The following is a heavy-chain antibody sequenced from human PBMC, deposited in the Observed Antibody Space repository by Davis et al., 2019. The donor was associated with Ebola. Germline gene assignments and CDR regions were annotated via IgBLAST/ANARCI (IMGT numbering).Heavy chain of an antibody. D-gene: IGHD6-13*01. CDR1: GFTFSSYG. Sequence: GESLKISCAASGFTFSSYGMHWVRQAPGKGLEWVAVIWYDGSNKYYADSVKGRFTISRDNSKNTLYLQMNSLRAEDTAVYYCARDPGIAAAGDFDYWGQGTLVTVSS. CDR2: IWYDGSNK. V-gene: IGHV3-33*01. CDR3: ARDPGIAAAGDFDY. J-gene: IGHJ4*02.